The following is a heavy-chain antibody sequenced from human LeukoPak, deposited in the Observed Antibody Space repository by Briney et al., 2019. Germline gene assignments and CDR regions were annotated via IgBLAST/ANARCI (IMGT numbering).Heavy chain of an antibody. V-gene: IGHV4-59*08. D-gene: IGHD5-24*01. Sequence: SETLPLTCTVSGGSISSYYWSWIRQPPGKGLEWIGYIYYSGSTNYNPSLKSRVTISVDTSKNQFSLKLSSVTAADTAVYYCARRRWLSFDYWGQGTLVTVSS. J-gene: IGHJ4*02. CDR3: ARRRWLSFDY. CDR1: GGSISSYY. CDR2: IYYSGST.